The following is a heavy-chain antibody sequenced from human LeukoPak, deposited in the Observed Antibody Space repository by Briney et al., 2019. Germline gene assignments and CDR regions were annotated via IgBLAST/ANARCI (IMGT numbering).Heavy chain of an antibody. Sequence: PSETLSLTCAVYGGSFSGYYWSWIRQPPGKGLEWIGEINHSGSTNYNPSLMSRVTISVDPSKNQFSLKLSSVTAADTAVYFFAXXGEXXXDCSGGSCSWRYYYYGMDVWGQGTTVTVSS. D-gene: IGHD2-15*01. J-gene: IGHJ6*02. V-gene: IGHV4-34*01. CDR3: AXXGEXXXDCSGGSCSWRYYYYGMDV. CDR1: GGSFSGYY. CDR2: INHSGST.